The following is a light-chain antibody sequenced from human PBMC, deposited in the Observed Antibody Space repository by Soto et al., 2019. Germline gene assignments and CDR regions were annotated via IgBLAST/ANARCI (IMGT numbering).Light chain of an antibody. CDR3: TSYTTSSSYV. V-gene: IGLV2-14*01. CDR2: GVN. Sequence: QSALTQPASVSGSPGQSITISCTGTSSDVGSYNYVSWYQQHPGKAPKLLIYGVNSRPSGVSNRFSGSKSGDTASLTISGLQPEDEADYYCTSYTTSSSYVFGTGTKLTVL. CDR1: SSDVGSYNY. J-gene: IGLJ1*01.